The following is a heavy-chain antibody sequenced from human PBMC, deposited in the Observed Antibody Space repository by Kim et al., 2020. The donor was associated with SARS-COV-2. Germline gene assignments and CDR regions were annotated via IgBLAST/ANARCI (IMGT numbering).Heavy chain of an antibody. CDR3: ARQVEGFDM. J-gene: IGHJ4*02. V-gene: IGHV4-61*07. D-gene: IGHD2-2*01. CDR2: GST. Sequence: GSTDYTPSLKSRATISVDMSKNQVSLVMNCVTAAETAVYYCARQVEGFDMWGQGTLVTVSS.